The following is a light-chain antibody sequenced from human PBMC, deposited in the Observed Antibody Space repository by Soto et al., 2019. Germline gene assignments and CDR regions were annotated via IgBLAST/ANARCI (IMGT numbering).Light chain of an antibody. J-gene: IGKJ1*01. V-gene: IGKV1-5*01. CDR2: DAS. CDR3: QQYDSYRT. Sequence: DIQMTQSPSTLSASGGDRVTITCRASQSASTFLAWYQQKPGQAPKLLIYDASTLQSGVPSRFSASGSGTEFALTISGLQPDDFAVYYCQQYDSYRTFGQGTKVDIK. CDR1: QSASTF.